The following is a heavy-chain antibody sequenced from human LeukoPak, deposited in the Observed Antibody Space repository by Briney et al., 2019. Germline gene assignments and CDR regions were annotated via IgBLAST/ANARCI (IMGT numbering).Heavy chain of an antibody. J-gene: IGHJ3*02. V-gene: IGHV3-30*02. CDR3: TKVARYNWNDVGIFDAFDI. CDR2: IRFDGHNK. D-gene: IGHD1-20*01. CDR1: GFTFSSFG. Sequence: GGSLRLSCAASGFTFSSFGMHWVRQAPGKGLEWVAFIRFDGHNKYYADSVKGRFTISRDNSMNTLYLQMNSLRTEDTPVYYCTKVARYNWNDVGIFDAFDIWGQGTMVTVSS.